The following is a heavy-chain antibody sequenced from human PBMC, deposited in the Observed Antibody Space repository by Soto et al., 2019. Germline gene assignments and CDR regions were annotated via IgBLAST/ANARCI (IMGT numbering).Heavy chain of an antibody. D-gene: IGHD2-15*01. CDR1: GFAFSDYA. CDR2: LSGRGITT. Sequence: PGGSLRLSCAASGFAFSDYAMTWVRQAPGKGLEWVSTLSGRGITTYDADFVKGRFTISRDNSKNMLFLQMNSLRVDDTAIYYCAKELVGALYYGMDVWGQGTRVTASS. CDR3: AKELVGALYYGMDV. J-gene: IGHJ6*02. V-gene: IGHV3-23*01.